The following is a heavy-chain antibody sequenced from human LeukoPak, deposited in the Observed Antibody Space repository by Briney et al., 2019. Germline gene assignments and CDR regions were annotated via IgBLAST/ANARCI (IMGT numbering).Heavy chain of an antibody. D-gene: IGHD5-18*01. CDR2: IYHSGSA. Sequence: SETLSLTCGVSGGSISSNNWWSWVRQPPGQGLVWIGEIYHSGSANYNPSLKSRVTISVDKSKNQLSLKVISVTAADTAVYYCARDVGTALVTGDYWGQGTLVTVSS. CDR3: ARDVGTALVTGDY. J-gene: IGHJ4*02. CDR1: GGSISSNNW. V-gene: IGHV4-4*02.